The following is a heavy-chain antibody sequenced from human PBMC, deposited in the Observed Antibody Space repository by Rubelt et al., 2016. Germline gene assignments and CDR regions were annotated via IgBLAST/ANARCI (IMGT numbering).Heavy chain of an antibody. J-gene: IGHJ5*02. D-gene: IGHD6-6*01. CDR3: AGYLRGAARGFDP. V-gene: IGHV4-59*01. CDR1: GGSISTYY. CDR2: MFYSGNT. Sequence: QVQLQESGPGLVKPSETLSLTCSVSGGSISTYYWTWIRQPPGKGLEWIAYMFYSGNTNYNPSLKSRVTITVDTSKNQFSPKRCSGTAADTAVYYCAGYLRGAARGFDPWGQGTLVIVSS.